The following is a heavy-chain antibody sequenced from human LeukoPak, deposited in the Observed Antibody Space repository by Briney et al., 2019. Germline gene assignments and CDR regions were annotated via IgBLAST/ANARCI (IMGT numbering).Heavy chain of an antibody. D-gene: IGHD2-15*01. CDR3: ASEAFCVGGSCQLHRVAS. CDR2: IDANSGDT. J-gene: IGHJ4*02. Sequence: GASVKVSCEAPGYTFSAYYMHWVRQAPGQGLEWMGWIDANSGDTKYAQKFQGRVTITRDTSIGTAYMELNSPISDDTAVYYCASEAFCVGGSCQLHRVASWGPGTQVTVSS. V-gene: IGHV1-2*02. CDR1: GYTFSAYY.